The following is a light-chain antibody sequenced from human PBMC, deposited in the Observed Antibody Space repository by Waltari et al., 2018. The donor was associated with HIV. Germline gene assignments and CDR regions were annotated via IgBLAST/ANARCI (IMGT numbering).Light chain of an antibody. CDR2: KAS. CDR1: QSISSW. V-gene: IGKV1-5*03. Sequence: DIQMTQSPSTLSASVGDRVTITCRASQSISSWLAWYQQKPGKAPTLLIYKASNLESGVPSRFSGSGSGTEFTLTISGLQPDDFATYYCLQYDTYSRTFGQGTRVEIK. J-gene: IGKJ1*01. CDR3: LQYDTYSRT.